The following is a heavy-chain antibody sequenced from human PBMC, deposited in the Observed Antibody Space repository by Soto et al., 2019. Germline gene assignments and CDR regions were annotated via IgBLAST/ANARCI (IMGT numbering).Heavy chain of an antibody. CDR2: IFSNDEK. CDR1: GFSLSNVRMG. V-gene: IGHV2-26*01. D-gene: IGHD3-9*01. CDR3: ARICHDILTGIVRDF. Sequence: SGPTLVNPTETLTLTCTVSGFSLSNVRMGVSWIRQPPGKALEWLAHIFSNDEKSYRTSLKSRLTISKDTSKSQVVLTMTNMDPLDAGTYYCARICHDILTGIVRDFWGQGTLVTVSS. J-gene: IGHJ4*02.